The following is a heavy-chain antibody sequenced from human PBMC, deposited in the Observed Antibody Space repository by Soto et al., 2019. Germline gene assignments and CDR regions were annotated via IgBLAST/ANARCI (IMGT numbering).Heavy chain of an antibody. CDR2: ISGSGGST. Sequence: EVQLLESGGGLVQPGGSLRLSCAASGFTFSSYAMSWVRQAPGKGLEWVSAISGSGGSTYYADSVKGRFTISRDISKNTLYLQMNRLRAEDTAVYYCAKDWIPYCRGGSCYSKGCYIWGQGTMVTVSS. D-gene: IGHD2-15*01. CDR1: GFTFSSYA. J-gene: IGHJ3*02. V-gene: IGHV3-23*01. CDR3: AKDWIPYCRGGSCYSKGCYI.